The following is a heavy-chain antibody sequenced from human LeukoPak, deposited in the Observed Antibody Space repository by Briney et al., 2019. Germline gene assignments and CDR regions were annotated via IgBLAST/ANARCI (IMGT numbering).Heavy chain of an antibody. CDR1: VFTFSDYY. V-gene: IGHV3-11*01. CDR3: ARVGYGFLEWLFYFDY. Sequence: PGGSLRLSCAASVFTFSDYYMSWIRQAPGPGLEWVSYISSSGSTIYYADSVKGRFTISRDNAKNSLYLQMNSLRAEDTAVYYCARVGYGFLEWLFYFDYWGQGTLVTVSS. D-gene: IGHD3-3*01. CDR2: ISSSGSTI. J-gene: IGHJ4*02.